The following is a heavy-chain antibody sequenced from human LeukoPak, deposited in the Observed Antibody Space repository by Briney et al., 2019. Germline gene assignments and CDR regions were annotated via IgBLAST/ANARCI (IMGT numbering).Heavy chain of an antibody. CDR1: GGSISSYY. Sequence: SETLSLTCTVSGGSISSYYGSWIRQPPGKGLEWIGYIYYSGSTNYNPSLKSRVTISVDTSKNQFSLKLSSMTAADTAVYYCARHVTYYYDSSGYYPTAVDLWGRGTLVTVSS. CDR3: ARHVTYYYDSSGYYPTAVDL. V-gene: IGHV4-59*08. J-gene: IGHJ2*01. D-gene: IGHD3-22*01. CDR2: IYYSGST.